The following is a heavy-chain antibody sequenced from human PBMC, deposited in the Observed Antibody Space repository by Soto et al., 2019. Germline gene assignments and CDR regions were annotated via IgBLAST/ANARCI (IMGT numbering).Heavy chain of an antibody. CDR3: ARTYGGHRGTYYYYYMDV. D-gene: IGHD4-17*01. CDR1: GGAISSSSYY. Sequence: PSETLSLTCTVSGGAISSSSYYWGWIRQPPGKGLEWIGSIYYSGSTYYNPSLKSRVTISVDTSKNQFSLKLSSVTAADTAVYYCARTYGGHRGTYYYYYMDVWGKGTTVPVSS. CDR2: IYYSGST. J-gene: IGHJ6*03. V-gene: IGHV4-39*01.